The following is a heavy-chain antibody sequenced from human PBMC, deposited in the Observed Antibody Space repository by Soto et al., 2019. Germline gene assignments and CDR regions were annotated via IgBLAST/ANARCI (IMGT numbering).Heavy chain of an antibody. J-gene: IGHJ4*02. CDR1: GGSISSGGYY. D-gene: IGHD2-21*01. Sequence: QVQLQESGPGLVKPSQTLPLTCTVSGGSISSGGYYWSRIRQHPGKGLEWIGYIYYSGSTYYNPSLKSRVTISVDMSKNQFSLKLNSVTAAVTAVYYCARGGNGGVDYWGQGTLVTVSS. V-gene: IGHV4-31*03. CDR3: ARGGNGGVDY. CDR2: IYYSGST.